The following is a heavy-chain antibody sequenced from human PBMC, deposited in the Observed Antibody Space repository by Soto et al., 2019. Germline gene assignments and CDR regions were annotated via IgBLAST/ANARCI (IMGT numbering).Heavy chain of an antibody. Sequence: QLQLQESGPGLVKPSETLSLTCSVSGGSISSVSYYWGWIRQPPGKGLEWIGSIYYSGSAYYSPALKRRXTXSVDTSKHQLPLELRSVTAADTAVYYCARLHCNSPNCVPLDPWGQGTLVTVSS. CDR2: IYYSGSA. V-gene: IGHV4-39*01. D-gene: IGHD2-2*01. CDR3: ARLHCNSPNCVPLDP. CDR1: GGSISSVSYY. J-gene: IGHJ5*02.